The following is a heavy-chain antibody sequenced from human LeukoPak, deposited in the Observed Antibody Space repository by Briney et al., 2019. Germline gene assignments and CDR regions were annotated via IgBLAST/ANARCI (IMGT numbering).Heavy chain of an antibody. D-gene: IGHD6-19*01. V-gene: IGHV3-7*01. CDR1: GFTFSSYW. Sequence: GGSLRLSCAASGFTFSSYWMSWVRQAPGEGLGWVANINQDGSEKYYVDSVKGRFTIPRDNAKNSLYLQMNSLRAEDTAVYFCARTYPGIALAGTFDYWGQGTLVTFSS. CDR3: ARTYPGIALAGTFDY. J-gene: IGHJ4*02. CDR2: INQDGSEK.